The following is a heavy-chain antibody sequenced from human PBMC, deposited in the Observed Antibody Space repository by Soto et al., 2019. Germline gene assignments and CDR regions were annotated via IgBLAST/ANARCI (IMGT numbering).Heavy chain of an antibody. V-gene: IGHV4-59*01. Sequence: LSLTFTVSGXSISSYYWSWIRQPPGKGLEWIGYFYYGGSTNYNPSLKSRVTFPKDTSKNQFSLNLRSVTAADAAVYYCARASGSYGVFDYWGQGILVTVSS. CDR3: ARASGSYGVFDY. CDR2: FYYGGST. CDR1: GXSISSYY. J-gene: IGHJ4*02. D-gene: IGHD1-26*01.